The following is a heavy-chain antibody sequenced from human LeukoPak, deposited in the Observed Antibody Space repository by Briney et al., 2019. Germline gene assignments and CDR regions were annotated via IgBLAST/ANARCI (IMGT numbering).Heavy chain of an antibody. D-gene: IGHD3-10*01. CDR2: MNPNSGYT. CDR3: ARGGSGSPIDY. CDR1: GGTFSSYA. J-gene: IGHJ4*02. Sequence: GASVKVSCKASGGTFSSYAINWVRQATGQGLEWMAWMNPNSGYTGYAQKFQGRVTMTRNTSISTAYMELSSLRSEDTAVYYCARGGSGSPIDYWGQGTLVTVSS. V-gene: IGHV1-8*02.